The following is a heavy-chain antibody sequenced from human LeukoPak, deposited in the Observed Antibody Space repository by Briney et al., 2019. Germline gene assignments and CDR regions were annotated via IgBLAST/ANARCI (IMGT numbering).Heavy chain of an antibody. CDR1: GFTFSSYS. CDR2: ISSSSSCI. D-gene: IGHD6-13*01. J-gene: IGHJ6*03. Sequence: GGSLRLSCAASGFTFSSYSMNWVRQAPGKGLEWVSSISSSSSCIYYADSVKGRFTISRDNAKNSLYLQMNSLRAEDTAVYYCARTAAGSILAPGWYYYYMDVWGKGTTVIVSS. CDR3: ARTAAGSILAPGWYYYYMDV. V-gene: IGHV3-21*01.